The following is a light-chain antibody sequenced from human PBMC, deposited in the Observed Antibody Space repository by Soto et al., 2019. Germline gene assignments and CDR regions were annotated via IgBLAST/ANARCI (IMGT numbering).Light chain of an antibody. CDR1: QSISNN. Sequence: DIQMTQSPSSLPASVGDRVTITCRASQSISNNLNWYQQKPGKAPKLLICATSILQAGVPSRFSGSGSGTDFTLTISSLQPEDFATYYCQQSYTPLPMYTFGQGTKLDIK. CDR2: ATS. V-gene: IGKV1-39*01. CDR3: QQSYTPLPMYT. J-gene: IGKJ2*01.